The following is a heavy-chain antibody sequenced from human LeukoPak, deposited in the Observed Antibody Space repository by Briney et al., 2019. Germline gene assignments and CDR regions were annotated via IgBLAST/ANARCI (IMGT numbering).Heavy chain of an antibody. D-gene: IGHD3-10*01. CDR3: AKEDYGSGMD. CDR1: GYTFTSYD. V-gene: IGHV1-8*01. J-gene: IGHJ4*02. Sequence: SVKVSCKASGYTFTSYDINWVRQATGQGLEWMGWMNPNSGNTAYAQKFQGRVTMTRNTSISTAYMELSSLRSEDAAVYYCAKEDYGSGMDWGQGTLVTVSS. CDR2: MNPNSGNT.